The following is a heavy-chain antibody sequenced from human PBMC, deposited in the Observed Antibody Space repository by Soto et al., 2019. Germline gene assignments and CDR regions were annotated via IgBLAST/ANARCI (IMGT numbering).Heavy chain of an antibody. CDR3: ARARYYGSGSDSYYFDY. J-gene: IGHJ4*02. Sequence: ASVKVSCKASGYTFTGYYMHWVRQAPGQGLEWMGWINPNSGGTNYAQKFQGWVTMTRDTSIRKAYMELSRLRSDDTAVYYCARARYYGSGSDSYYFDYGGQGTLVTVPS. CDR1: GYTFTGYY. CDR2: INPNSGGT. D-gene: IGHD3-10*01. V-gene: IGHV1-2*04.